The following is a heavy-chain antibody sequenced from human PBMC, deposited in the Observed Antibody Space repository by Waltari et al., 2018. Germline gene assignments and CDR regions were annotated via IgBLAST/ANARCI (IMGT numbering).Heavy chain of an antibody. CDR2: INHSGST. D-gene: IGHD2-2*02. V-gene: IGHV4-34*01. CDR1: GGSFSGYY. CDR3: ARGRADIVVVPAAIGYYYYGMDV. J-gene: IGHJ6*02. Sequence: QVQLQQWGAGLLKPSETLSLTCAVYGGSFSGYYWSWIRQPPGKGLEWIGEINHSGSTNDNPSLKRRVTISVDTSKNQFSLKLSSVTAADTAVYYCARGRADIVVVPAAIGYYYYGMDVWGQGTTVTVSS.